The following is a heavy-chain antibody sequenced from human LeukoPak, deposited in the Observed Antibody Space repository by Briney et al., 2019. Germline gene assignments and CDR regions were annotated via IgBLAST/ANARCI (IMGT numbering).Heavy chain of an antibody. CDR3: AREWQGGIAAAGTRIEGDY. J-gene: IGHJ4*02. V-gene: IGHV3-7*01. D-gene: IGHD6-13*01. CDR2: IKQDGSEK. CDR1: GFSVSGYW. Sequence: GGSLRLSCAASGFSVSGYWMTWVRQAPGKGLEWVANIKQDGSEKNYVDSVKGRFTISRDNAENSLFLQMNSLRVEGTAVYYCAREWQGGIAAAGTRIEGDYWGQGTLVAVSS.